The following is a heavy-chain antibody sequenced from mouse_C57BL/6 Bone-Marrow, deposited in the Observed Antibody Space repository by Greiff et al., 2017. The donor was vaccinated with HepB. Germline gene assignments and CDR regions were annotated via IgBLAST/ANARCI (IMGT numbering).Heavy chain of an antibody. V-gene: IGHV1-39*01. CDR3: ARGDFFITTVVATDFDY. J-gene: IGHJ2*01. D-gene: IGHD1-1*01. Sequence: VPLQQSGPELVKPGASVKISCKASGYSFTDYNMHWVKQSNGKSLEWIGVINPNYGTTSYNEKFKGKATLTVDLSSSTAYMQLDGLTSEDSAVYYCARGDFFITTVVATDFDYWGQGTTLTVSS. CDR2: INPNYGTT. CDR1: GYSFTDYN.